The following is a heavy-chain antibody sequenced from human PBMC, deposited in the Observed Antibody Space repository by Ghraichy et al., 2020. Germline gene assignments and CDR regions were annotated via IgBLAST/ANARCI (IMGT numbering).Heavy chain of an antibody. J-gene: IGHJ4*02. V-gene: IGHV3-53*01. D-gene: IGHD6-13*01. Sequence: GGSLRLSCAASGFTVSSNYMSWVRQAPGKGLEWVSVIYSGGSTYYADSVKGRFTISRDNSKNTLYLQMNSLRAEDTAVYYCAREAPGYSSSPIDYWGQGTLVTVSS. CDR1: GFTVSSNY. CDR3: AREAPGYSSSPIDY. CDR2: IYSGGST.